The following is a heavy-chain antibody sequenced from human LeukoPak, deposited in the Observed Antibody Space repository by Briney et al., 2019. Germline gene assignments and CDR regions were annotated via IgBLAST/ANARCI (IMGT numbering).Heavy chain of an antibody. V-gene: IGHV1-18*01. CDR1: GYTFRSYG. D-gene: IGHD3-10*01. Sequence: ASVKVSCKASGYTFRSYGISWVRQAPGQGLEWMGWIGADNGNTNYAQKFQGRVTMTEDTSTDTAYMELSSLRSEDTAVYYCATAPFGELDFSLDYWGQGTLVTVSS. CDR3: ATAPFGELDFSLDY. J-gene: IGHJ4*02. CDR2: IGADNGNT.